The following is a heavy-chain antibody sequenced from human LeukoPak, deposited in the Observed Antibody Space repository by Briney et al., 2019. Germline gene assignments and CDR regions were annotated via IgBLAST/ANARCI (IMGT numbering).Heavy chain of an antibody. J-gene: IGHJ4*02. CDR1: GFTFTRSA. CDR3: AALVDYYDSSGYYVDY. Sequence: SVKVSFKVSGFTFTRSAMQWVRQARGQRLEWIGWIVVGSGNTNYAQKFQERVTISRDMSTSTAYMELSSLRSEDTAVYYCAALVDYYDSSGYYVDYWGQGTLVTVSS. V-gene: IGHV1-58*02. D-gene: IGHD3-22*01. CDR2: IVVGSGNT.